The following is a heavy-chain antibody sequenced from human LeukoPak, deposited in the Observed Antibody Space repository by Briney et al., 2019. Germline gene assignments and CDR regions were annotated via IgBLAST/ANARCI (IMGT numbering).Heavy chain of an antibody. CDR1: GFRFSDYW. V-gene: IGHV3-7*05. CDR2: IKKDGSEK. CDR3: TTEFGRPGY. D-gene: IGHD3-16*01. Sequence: PGGSLRLSCGASGFRFSDYWISWVRQAPGKGLEWVANIKKDGSEKNYVDSVKGRFTISRDNAKNSLYLQMNTLRVEDTAANYCTTEFGRPGYWGQGTLVTVSS. J-gene: IGHJ4*02.